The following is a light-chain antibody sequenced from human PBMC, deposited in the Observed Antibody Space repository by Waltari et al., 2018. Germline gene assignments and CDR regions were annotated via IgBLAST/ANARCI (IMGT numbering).Light chain of an antibody. J-gene: IGKJ4*01. CDR1: QSIRSN. Sequence: EIVMTQSPANLSVSPGEGATLSCRASQSIRSNLAWYQQRPGQAPRLLIFGASPRATGIPPRFSGSGSGTEFTLTITSLQSEDCAVYFCQHYATQPLTFGGGTTVEI. V-gene: IGKV3-15*01. CDR3: QHYATQPLT. CDR2: GAS.